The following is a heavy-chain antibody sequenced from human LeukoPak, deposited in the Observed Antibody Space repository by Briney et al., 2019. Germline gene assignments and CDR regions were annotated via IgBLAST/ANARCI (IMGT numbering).Heavy chain of an antibody. CDR1: AFTFSSFW. CDR3: ARGISDYYYDSSGYYFPFDY. V-gene: IGHV3-74*01. J-gene: IGHJ4*02. D-gene: IGHD3-22*01. CDR2: INSDGSST. Sequence: PGGSLSLSRSAFAFTFSSFWMDWVRQAPGKGRVWVSRINSDGSSTSYADSVKGRYTISRDNAKNTLYLQMNSLRAEDTAVYYCARGISDYYYDSSGYYFPFDYWGQGTLVTVSS.